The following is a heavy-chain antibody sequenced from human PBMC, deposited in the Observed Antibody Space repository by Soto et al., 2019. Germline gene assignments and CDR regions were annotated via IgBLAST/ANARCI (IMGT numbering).Heavy chain of an antibody. D-gene: IGHD3-10*01. Sequence: PSETLSVTCTVSFGSISSYYLSWILHTPFKLLEWIGYIYYSGSTYYNPSLKSRVTISVDTSKNQFSLKLRSVTAADTAVYYCARDWMVRGSFGYYYGMEVWGQGTTVTVSS. CDR3: ARDWMVRGSFGYYYGMEV. CDR2: IYYSGST. V-gene: IGHV4-59*04. CDR1: FGSISSYY. J-gene: IGHJ6*02.